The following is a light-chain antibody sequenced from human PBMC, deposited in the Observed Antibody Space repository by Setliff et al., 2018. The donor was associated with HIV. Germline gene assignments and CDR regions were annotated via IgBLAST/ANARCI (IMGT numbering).Light chain of an antibody. CDR1: SSDVGGYNY. CDR3: SSYTSNSTLYV. V-gene: IGLV2-14*01. J-gene: IGLJ1*01. CDR2: EVT. Sequence: QSALTQPASVSGYPGMSVTISCAGTSSDVGGYNYVSWYQQHPGKAPRLLIYEVTNRPSGVSDRFSGSKSGNTASLTISGVQDEDEADYYCSSYTSNSTLYVFGTGTKVTVL.